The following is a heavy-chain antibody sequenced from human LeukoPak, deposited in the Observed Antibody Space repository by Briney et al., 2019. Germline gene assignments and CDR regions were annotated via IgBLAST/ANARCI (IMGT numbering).Heavy chain of an antibody. D-gene: IGHD4-17*01. J-gene: IGHJ3*02. Sequence: SAKVSCKASGGTFSSYAISWVRQAPGQGLEWMGRIIPIFGTANYAQKFQGRVTITTDESTSTAYMELSSLRSEDTAVYYCASGVTTVTIDAFDIWGQGTMVTVSS. CDR2: IIPIFGTA. CDR1: GGTFSSYA. V-gene: IGHV1-69*05. CDR3: ASGVTTVTIDAFDI.